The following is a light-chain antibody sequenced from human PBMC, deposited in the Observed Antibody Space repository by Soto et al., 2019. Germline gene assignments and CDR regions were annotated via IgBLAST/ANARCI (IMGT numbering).Light chain of an antibody. J-gene: IGKJ2*01. CDR1: QSVSSW. CDR3: QQYNSYSYT. Sequence: DIQMTQSPSTLSASVGDRVTITCRASQSVSSWLAWYQQKPGKAPKLLIYKASTLESGVPSRFSASGSGTQFTLTISSLQPDDFATDSCQQYNSYSYTFGQGTKLEIK. CDR2: KAS. V-gene: IGKV1-5*03.